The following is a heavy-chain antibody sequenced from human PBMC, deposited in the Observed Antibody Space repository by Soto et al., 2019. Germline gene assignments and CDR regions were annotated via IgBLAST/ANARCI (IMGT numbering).Heavy chain of an antibody. CDR1: GFTFSSYG. J-gene: IGHJ6*02. CDR3: ARGYSSSWYMKSYYYGMDV. CDR2: IWYDGSNK. Sequence: QVQLVESGGGVVQPGRSLRLSCAASGFTFSSYGMHWVRQAPGKGLEWVAVIWYDGSNKYYADSVKGRFTISRDNSKNTLYLKMNSLRAEDTAVYYCARGYSSSWYMKSYYYGMDVWGQGTTVTVSS. D-gene: IGHD6-13*01. V-gene: IGHV3-33*01.